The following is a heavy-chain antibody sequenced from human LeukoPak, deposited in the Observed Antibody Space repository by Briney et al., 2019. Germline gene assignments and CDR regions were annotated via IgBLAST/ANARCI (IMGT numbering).Heavy chain of an antibody. CDR2: IWNDGSNK. J-gene: IGHJ4*02. CDR1: GFTFRSYG. CDR3: AREFAYY. Sequence: TGGSLRLSCAASGFTFRSYGLHWVRQAPGKGLEWVALIWNDGSNKYYADSVKGRSIISRDNSKNTLYLQMNSLRAEDTAVYYCAREFAYYWGQGTLVTVSS. V-gene: IGHV3-30*02.